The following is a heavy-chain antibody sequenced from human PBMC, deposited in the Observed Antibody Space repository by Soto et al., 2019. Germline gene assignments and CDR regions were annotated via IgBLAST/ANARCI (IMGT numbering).Heavy chain of an antibody. J-gene: IGHJ3*01. Sequence: GGSLRLSCVAAGLTLSDYYMTWIRQAPGRGLEWVAYISSNTKMIFYPDSVKGRFTISRDNAKNALFLEMSGLRVEDTATYYCAGSGPIPAYDSSGYRKYGFSVWGQGTKVTVSS. CDR3: AGSGPIPAYDSSGYRKYGFSV. CDR2: ISSNTKMI. CDR1: GLTLSDYY. D-gene: IGHD3-22*01. V-gene: IGHV3-11*01.